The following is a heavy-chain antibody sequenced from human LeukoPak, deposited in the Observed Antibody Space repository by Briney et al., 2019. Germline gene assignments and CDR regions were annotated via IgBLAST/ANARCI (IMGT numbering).Heavy chain of an antibody. D-gene: IGHD3-22*01. CDR2: IRYDGSNK. CDR3: AKDYYDRESPCYFDY. Sequence: GGSLRLSCAASGFTFSSYGMHWVRQAPGKGLEWVAFIRYDGSNKYYADSVKGRFTISRDNSKNTLYLQMNSLRAEDTAVYYCAKDYYDRESPCYFDYWGQGTLVTVSS. CDR1: GFTFSSYG. V-gene: IGHV3-30*02. J-gene: IGHJ4*02.